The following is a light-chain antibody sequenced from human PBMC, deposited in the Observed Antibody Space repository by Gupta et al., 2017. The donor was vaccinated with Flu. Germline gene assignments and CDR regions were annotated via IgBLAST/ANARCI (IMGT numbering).Light chain of an antibody. CDR3: RQWAHWPWA. CDR1: QGLVYSDGNTY. Sequence: VTLGQPASISCRSSQGLVYSDGNTYLHCFQQRPGQSPRRLIHQGSYRVSGVPDRFSGSGSGTDFTLTISRVEAEDVGIYYCRQWAHWPWAFGQGTKVEIK. J-gene: IGKJ1*01. V-gene: IGKV2-30*01. CDR2: QGS.